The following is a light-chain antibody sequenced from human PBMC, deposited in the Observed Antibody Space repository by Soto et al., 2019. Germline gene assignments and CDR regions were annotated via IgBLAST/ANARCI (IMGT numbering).Light chain of an antibody. V-gene: IGKV1-39*01. Sequence: DLPMTQSPSSLSASIGDRVTITCRACQTISTFLNWYQQKPGKAPNLLIFAASTLQGGVPSRFSGSGSGTDFTLTISSLQPEDFATYYCQQSYSTPLTFGGGTKVEI. CDR1: QTISTF. CDR3: QQSYSTPLT. J-gene: IGKJ4*01. CDR2: AAS.